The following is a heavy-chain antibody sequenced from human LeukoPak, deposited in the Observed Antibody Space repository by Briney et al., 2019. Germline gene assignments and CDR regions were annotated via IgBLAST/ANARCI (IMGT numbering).Heavy chain of an antibody. CDR1: GYTFTSYD. CDR3: ARIGYSGYDSRDY. Sequence: ASVKVSCKTSGYTFTSYDINRVRQATGQGLEWMGWMNPNSGNTGYAQKFQGRVTMTRNTSISTAYMELSSLRSEDTAVYYCARIGYSGYDSRDYWGQGTLVTVSS. D-gene: IGHD5-12*01. J-gene: IGHJ4*02. CDR2: MNPNSGNT. V-gene: IGHV1-8*01.